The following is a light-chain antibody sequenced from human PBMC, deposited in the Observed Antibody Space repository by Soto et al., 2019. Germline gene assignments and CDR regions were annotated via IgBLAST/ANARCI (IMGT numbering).Light chain of an antibody. Sequence: IVLTHSPGTLSLSTGARATLSCRASQSVSSSYLAWYQQKPGQAPRLLIYGASSRATGIPDRFSGSGSGTDFTLTISRLEPEDFAVYYCQQYGSSPLTFGGGTKVDIK. V-gene: IGKV3-20*01. CDR2: GAS. CDR1: QSVSSSY. J-gene: IGKJ4*01. CDR3: QQYGSSPLT.